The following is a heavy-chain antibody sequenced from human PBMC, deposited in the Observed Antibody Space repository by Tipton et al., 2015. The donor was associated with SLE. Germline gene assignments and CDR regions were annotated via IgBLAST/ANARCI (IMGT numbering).Heavy chain of an antibody. V-gene: IGHV4-39*01. CDR2: IYYSGNT. J-gene: IGHJ6*03. CDR1: GGSISSYY. Sequence: TLSLTCSVSGGSISSYYWGWIRQPPGRGLEWIGSIYYSGNTYYSPSLKSRVTISVDTSKDQFSLKLSSVTAADTAVYYCARAAPPNPYCSGGSCYSGPFWYYYYYMDVWGKGTTVTVSS. CDR3: ARAAPPNPYCSGGSCYSGPFWYYYYYMDV. D-gene: IGHD2-15*01.